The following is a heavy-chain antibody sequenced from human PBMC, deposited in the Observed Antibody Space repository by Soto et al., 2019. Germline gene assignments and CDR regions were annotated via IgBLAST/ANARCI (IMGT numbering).Heavy chain of an antibody. CDR3: ARDRRCSGGSCYSGFDY. Sequence: SPTLSLTCATSGDSVSSNSAACKWFRQYPSRGLEWLGRTYYRSKWYNDYAVSVKSRITINPDTSKNQFSLQLNSVTPEDTAVYYCARDRRCSGGSCYSGFDYWGQGTLVTVSS. J-gene: IGHJ4*02. D-gene: IGHD2-15*01. CDR1: GDSVSSNSAA. V-gene: IGHV6-1*01. CDR2: TYYRSKWYN.